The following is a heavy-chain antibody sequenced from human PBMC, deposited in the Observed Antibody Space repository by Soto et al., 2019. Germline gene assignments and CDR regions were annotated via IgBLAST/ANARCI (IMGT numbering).Heavy chain of an antibody. V-gene: IGHV1-18*01. D-gene: IGHD3-3*01. CDR1: GHTFTTYG. Sequence: QVQLVQSGAEVKKPGASVKVSCKASGHTFTTYGISWVRQAPGQGLEWMGWISAYNGNTNYAQKPQGRVTMTTDTSTSTAYMELRSLRSDDTAVYYCARDGEVFWSGYKYYYGMDVWGQGTTVTVSS. CDR3: ARDGEVFWSGYKYYYGMDV. J-gene: IGHJ6*02. CDR2: ISAYNGNT.